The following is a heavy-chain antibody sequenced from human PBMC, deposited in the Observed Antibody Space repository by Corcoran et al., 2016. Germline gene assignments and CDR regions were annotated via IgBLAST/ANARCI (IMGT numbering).Heavy chain of an antibody. D-gene: IGHD3-10*01. Sequence: QIQLVQSGAEVKTPGASVKVSCKASGYTFTNYGIYGVRQAPGQGLEWMGWISGNNGNTKYAQKIQGRVTMTTDTSTTTAYMELRSLRADDTAVYYRARGDPAGMNWFDPWGQGTLVTVSS. CDR3: ARGDPAGMNWFDP. J-gene: IGHJ5*02. CDR1: GYTFTNYG. V-gene: IGHV1-18*01. CDR2: ISGNNGNT.